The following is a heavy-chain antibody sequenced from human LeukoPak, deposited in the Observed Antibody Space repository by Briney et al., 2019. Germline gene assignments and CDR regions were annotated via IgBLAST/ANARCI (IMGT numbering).Heavy chain of an antibody. CDR2: ISGSGGST. CDR1: GFTFSSYA. D-gene: IGHD3-22*01. V-gene: IGHV3-23*01. J-gene: IGHJ3*02. Sequence: PGGSLRLSCAASGFTFSSYAMSWVRQAPGKGLEWVSAISGSGGSTYYADSVKGRFTISRDNSTNTLYLQMNSLRAEDMAVYYCAKYRITMIVVGGAFDIWGQGTMVTVSS. CDR3: AKYRITMIVVGGAFDI.